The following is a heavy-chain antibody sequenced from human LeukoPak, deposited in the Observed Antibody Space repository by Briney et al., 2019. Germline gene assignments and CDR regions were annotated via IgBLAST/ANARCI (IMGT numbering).Heavy chain of an antibody. Sequence: GGSLRPSCAASGFTFSSYSMNWVRQAPGKGLEWVSSISSSSSYIYYADSVKGRFTISRDNAKNSLYLQMNSLRAEDTAVYYCARVVAEAYCGGDCYSWDYWGQGTLVTVSS. J-gene: IGHJ4*02. D-gene: IGHD2-21*02. CDR2: ISSSSSYI. CDR1: GFTFSSYS. V-gene: IGHV3-21*01. CDR3: ARVVAEAYCGGDCYSWDY.